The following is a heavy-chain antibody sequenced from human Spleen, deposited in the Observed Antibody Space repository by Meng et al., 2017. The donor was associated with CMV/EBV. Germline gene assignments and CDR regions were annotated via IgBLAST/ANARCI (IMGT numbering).Heavy chain of an antibody. CDR1: GGSISSSSYY. CDR3: ARGTDSAVPAAISFDN. D-gene: IGHD2-2*02. CDR2: IYYSGST. Sequence: SETLSLTCTVSGGSISSSSYYWGWIRQPPGKGLEWIGSIYYSGSTYYNPSLKSRVTISVDTSKNQFSLKLRSVTAADTAVYFCARGTDSAVPAAISFDNWGQGTLVTVSS. J-gene: IGHJ4*02. V-gene: IGHV4-39*07.